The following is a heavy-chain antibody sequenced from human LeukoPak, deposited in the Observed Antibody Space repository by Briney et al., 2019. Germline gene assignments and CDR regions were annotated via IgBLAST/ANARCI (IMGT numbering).Heavy chain of an antibody. V-gene: IGHV1-18*01. Sequence: ASAKVSCKASGYTFSSYGVSWVRQAPGQGLEWMGWISGYNGNINYAQKLQGRVTMTTDTSTSTAYMELRSLISDDTAVYYCARVRCSGGSCYYFDYWGQGTQVVVSS. CDR2: ISGYNGNI. D-gene: IGHD2-15*01. CDR1: GYTFSSYG. CDR3: ARVRCSGGSCYYFDY. J-gene: IGHJ4*02.